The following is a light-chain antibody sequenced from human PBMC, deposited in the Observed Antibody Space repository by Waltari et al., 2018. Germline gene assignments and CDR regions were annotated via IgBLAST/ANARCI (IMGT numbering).Light chain of an antibody. CDR1: QDIGNY. CDR2: AAS. V-gene: IGKV1-16*02. J-gene: IGKJ4*01. CDR3: QQYSSNPLT. Sequence: DIQMTQSPSSLSASVGDRVAITCRASQDIGNYLAWFQQKPGKAHKSLIYAASSLQGGVPSQFSGSGSGTDFTLTISSLQPEDFATYYCQQYSSNPLTFGGGTKVEIK.